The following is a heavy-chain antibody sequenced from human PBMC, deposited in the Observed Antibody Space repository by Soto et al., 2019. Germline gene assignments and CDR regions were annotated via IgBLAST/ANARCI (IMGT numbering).Heavy chain of an antibody. D-gene: IGHD3-3*01. CDR3: ARPTYYDFCSGDLFPY. Sequence: QVQLVQSGAEVKKPGSSVKVSCKASGGTFSSYTISWVCQAPGQGIEWMGMIIPIIGIANYAQKFKGRVTITADKSTSTAYMELSSLISEDTAVYYCARPTYYDFCSGDLFPYCGQGTLIPVSS. CDR1: GGTFSSYT. CDR2: IIPIIGIA. V-gene: IGHV1-69*02. J-gene: IGHJ4*02.